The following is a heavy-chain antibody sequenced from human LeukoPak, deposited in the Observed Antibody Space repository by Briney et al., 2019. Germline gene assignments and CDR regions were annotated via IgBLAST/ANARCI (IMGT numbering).Heavy chain of an antibody. CDR2: INHSGSTS. J-gene: IGHJ4*02. CDR1: GESFSGYF. D-gene: IGHD5-12*01. Sequence: SETLSLTCAVYGESFSGYFWNWIRQPPGKGLEWIGEINHSGSTSNHNPSLKSRVTMSVDTSKNQFSLKLSSVTAADTAVYYCARKSGYARDYWGQGNLVTASS. CDR3: ARKSGYARDY. V-gene: IGHV4-34*01.